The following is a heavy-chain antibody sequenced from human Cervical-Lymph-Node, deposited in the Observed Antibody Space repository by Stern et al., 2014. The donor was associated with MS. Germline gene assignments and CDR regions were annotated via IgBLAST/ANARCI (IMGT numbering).Heavy chain of an antibody. CDR1: GFTFSTYG. CDR3: ARGGYGSGSYYSD. CDR2: IWYDGSKK. Sequence: VQLVESGGGVVQPGRSLRLSCAASGFTFSTYGMHWVRQAPGKGLAWVALIWYDGSKKYYADSVKGRFTISRDNSKNTVVLQMNSLRAEDTAVYYCARGGYGSGSYYSDWGQGTLVTVSS. V-gene: IGHV3-33*01. D-gene: IGHD3-10*01. J-gene: IGHJ4*02.